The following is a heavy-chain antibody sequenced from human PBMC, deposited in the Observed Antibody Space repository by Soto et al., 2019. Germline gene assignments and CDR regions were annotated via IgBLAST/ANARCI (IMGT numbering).Heavy chain of an antibody. V-gene: IGHV4-31*03. J-gene: IGHJ5*02. CDR2: IYYSGST. Sequence: QVQLQESGPGLVKPSQTLSLTCTVSGGSISSGGYYWSWIRQHPGKGLEWIGYIYYSGSTYYNPSLKGRVTISVDTPKNHFSLKLSSVTAADTAVYYCARAGIAAAGQINWFDPWGQGTLVTVSS. D-gene: IGHD6-13*01. CDR1: GGSISSGGYY. CDR3: ARAGIAAAGQINWFDP.